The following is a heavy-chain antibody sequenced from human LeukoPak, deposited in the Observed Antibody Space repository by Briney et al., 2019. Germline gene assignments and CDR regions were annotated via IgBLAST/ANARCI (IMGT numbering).Heavy chain of an antibody. CDR2: FSGSGGST. V-gene: IGHV3-23*01. CDR3: AKSEGITMIVVVITSFDY. Sequence: GGSLRLSCAASGFTLSIYAMSWVRQAPGKGLEWVSAFSGSGGSTYYADSVKGRFTISRDNSKNTLYLQMNSLRAEDAAVYYCAKSEGITMIVVVITSFDYWGQGTLVTVSS. J-gene: IGHJ4*02. D-gene: IGHD3-22*01. CDR1: GFTLSIYA.